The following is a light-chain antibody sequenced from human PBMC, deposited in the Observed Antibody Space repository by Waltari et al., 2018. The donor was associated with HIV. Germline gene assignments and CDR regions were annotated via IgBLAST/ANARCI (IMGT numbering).Light chain of an antibody. V-gene: IGLV2-23*02. CDR3: CSYAGSDTLV. CDR1: SSDVGNYNL. Sequence: QSALTQPASVSGSPGQSIPSSCTGPSSDVGNYNLFPWYRPHPDKAPKLLIFEVTRRPSGVSDRFAGSKSGNTASLTISGLQAEDEADYYCCSYAGSDTLVFGGGTKLTVL. CDR2: EVT. J-gene: IGLJ3*02.